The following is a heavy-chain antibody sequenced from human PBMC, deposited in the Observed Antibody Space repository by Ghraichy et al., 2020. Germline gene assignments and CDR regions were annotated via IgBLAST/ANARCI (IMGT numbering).Heavy chain of an antibody. CDR3: ARHQERDSVLPYYFDY. CDR1: GGAISGSTFH. D-gene: IGHD5/OR15-5a*01. Sequence: SETLSLTCTVSGGAISGSTFHWGWIRQSPRKGLEWIGSFYHGGSTYYNPSLKSRVTISGDTSRNQFSLRLTSVTAADTAVYYCARHQERDSVLPYYFDYWGQGTQVTVST. CDR2: FYHGGST. V-gene: IGHV4-39*01. J-gene: IGHJ4*02.